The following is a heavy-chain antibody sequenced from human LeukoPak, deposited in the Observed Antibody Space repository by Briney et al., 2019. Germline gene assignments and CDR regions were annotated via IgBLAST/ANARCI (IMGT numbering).Heavy chain of an antibody. CDR2: IKSKTDGGTA. Sequence: GGSLRLSCAASGFTFSNAWMNWVRQSPGKGLEWVGRIKSKTDGGTADYAAPVRGRFTISRDDSKNTLYLQMNSLKTEDTAVYYFSTNLLRKQLWFLPTDVFDIWGKGTMLTVSS. V-gene: IGHV3-15*01. CDR3: STNLLRKQLWFLPTDVFDI. CDR1: GFTFSNAW. J-gene: IGHJ3*02. D-gene: IGHD5/OR15-5a*01.